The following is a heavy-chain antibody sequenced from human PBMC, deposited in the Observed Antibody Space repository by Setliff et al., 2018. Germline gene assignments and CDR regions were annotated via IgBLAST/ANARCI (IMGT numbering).Heavy chain of an antibody. Sequence: VASVKVSCKASGYTFTAYDIHWMRQAPGQSLEWMGWINGVNGNTKYSQNFQGRVTITRDTSASTAYVELSSLRSEDTAVYYCAREVLPLVREEAFYIWGQGTMVTVSS. D-gene: IGHD2-2*01. CDR1: GYTFTAYD. CDR3: AREVLPLVREEAFYI. CDR2: INGVNGNT. V-gene: IGHV1-3*01. J-gene: IGHJ3*02.